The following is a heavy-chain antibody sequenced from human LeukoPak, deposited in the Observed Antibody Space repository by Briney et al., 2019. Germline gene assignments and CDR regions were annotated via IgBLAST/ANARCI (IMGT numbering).Heavy chain of an antibody. J-gene: IGHJ4*02. D-gene: IGHD3-22*01. CDR1: GGSFSGYY. CDR3: ATEIVWDFDY. Sequence: SETLSLTCAVYGGSFSGYYWSWIRQPPGKGLEWIGEINHSGSTNYNPSLKSRVTISVDTSKNQFSLKLSSVTAADTALYYCATEIVWDFDYWGQGTLVTVSS. V-gene: IGHV4-34*01. CDR2: INHSGST.